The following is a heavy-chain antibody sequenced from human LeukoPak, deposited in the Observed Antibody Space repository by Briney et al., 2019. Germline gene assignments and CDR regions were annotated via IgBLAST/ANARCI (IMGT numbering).Heavy chain of an antibody. J-gene: IGHJ4*02. D-gene: IGHD3-22*01. CDR2: ISGSGGST. CDR1: GFTFSSYG. V-gene: IGHV3-23*01. CDR3: AKLLYYYDSSQPY. Sequence: PGGSLRLSRAASGFTFSSYGMSWVRQAPGKGLEWVAAISGSGGSTYYADSVKGGFTISRDNSKNTLYLQMNSLRAEDTAVYYCAKLLYYYDSSQPYWGQGTLVTVSS.